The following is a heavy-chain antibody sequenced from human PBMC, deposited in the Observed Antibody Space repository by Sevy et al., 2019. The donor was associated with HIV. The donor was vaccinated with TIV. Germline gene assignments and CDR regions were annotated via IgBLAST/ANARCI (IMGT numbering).Heavy chain of an antibody. D-gene: IGHD2-8*02. J-gene: IGHJ4*02. V-gene: IGHV3-15*01. CDR1: GFTFSDAW. CDR3: AGGIGTSDFDH. Sequence: GGSLRLSCTTSGFTFSDAWMNWVRQAPGKGLEWVARIKSKTDSGTRDFAAPVKGKFSISRDDSKITVYLQMNSLKDEDTRVYICAGGIGTSDFDHWGQGTLVTVSS. CDR2: IKSKTDSGTR.